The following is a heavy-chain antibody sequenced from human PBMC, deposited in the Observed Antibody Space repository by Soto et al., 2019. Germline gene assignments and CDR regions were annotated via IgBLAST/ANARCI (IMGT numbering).Heavy chain of an antibody. Sequence: QVQLVQSGAEVKKPGASVKVSCKASGYTFTSYGVTWVRQAPGQGLEWMGWISTYNGNTNYAQNLQGRVTMTTDTSTSTAYRELRSLRSDDTAVYYCARAVDYYDNSGYSILRYFDLWGRGTLVTVSS. J-gene: IGHJ2*01. CDR3: ARAVDYYDNSGYSILRYFDL. V-gene: IGHV1-18*01. D-gene: IGHD3-22*01. CDR1: GYTFTSYG. CDR2: ISTYNGNT.